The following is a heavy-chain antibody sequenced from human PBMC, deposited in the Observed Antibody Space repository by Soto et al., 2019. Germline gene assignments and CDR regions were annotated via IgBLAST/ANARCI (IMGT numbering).Heavy chain of an antibody. V-gene: IGHV4-31*03. CDR2: IYDSGST. CDR3: AREGRNYADYPIDY. CDR1: GGSISGGGYY. D-gene: IGHD4-17*01. J-gene: IGHJ4*02. Sequence: QVQLQESGPGLVKPSQTLSLTCTVSGGSISGGGYYWGWIRQHPGKGLEWIGNIYDSGSTYYNPSLKRRVTISLDTSTNQFSLRLTSVTAADTAVYYCAREGRNYADYPIDYWGQGTLVTVSS.